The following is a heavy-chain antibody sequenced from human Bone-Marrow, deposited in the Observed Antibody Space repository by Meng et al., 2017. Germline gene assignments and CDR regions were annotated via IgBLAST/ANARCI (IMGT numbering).Heavy chain of an antibody. V-gene: IGHV1-69*05. J-gene: IGHJ4*02. Sequence: SVKVSCKASGGTFSSYAISWVRLAPGQGLEWMGGIIPIFGTANYAQKFQGRVTITTDESTSTAYMELSSLRSEDTAVYYCARDDDSSGYYLDWGQGTLVTVSS. CDR1: GGTFSSYA. CDR2: IIPIFGTA. CDR3: ARDDDSSGYYLD. D-gene: IGHD3-22*01.